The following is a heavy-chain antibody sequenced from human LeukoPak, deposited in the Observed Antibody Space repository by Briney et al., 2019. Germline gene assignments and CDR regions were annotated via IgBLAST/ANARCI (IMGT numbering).Heavy chain of an antibody. CDR2: ISESGTGT. V-gene: IGHV3-23*01. J-gene: IGHJ4*02. Sequence: PVGSLRLTCAASGVTFSRYAMSWVRQAPGKGLEWVSAISESGTGTYYADSVKGRFTISRDNSKNTLSLQMNSLRAEDTAVYYCAKDIAQGYTFGSIEQDYWGQGTLVTVSS. CDR1: GVTFSRYA. D-gene: IGHD5-18*01. CDR3: AKDIAQGYTFGSIEQDY.